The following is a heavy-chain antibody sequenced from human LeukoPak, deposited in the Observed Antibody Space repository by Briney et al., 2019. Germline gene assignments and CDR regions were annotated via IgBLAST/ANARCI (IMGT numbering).Heavy chain of an antibody. CDR3: ARDRESRGVIPSFDY. CDR1: GFTFSSYG. J-gene: IGHJ4*02. CDR2: ISSNGGST. V-gene: IGHV3-64*01. D-gene: IGHD3-10*01. Sequence: GGSLRLSCAASGFTFSSYGMHWVRQAPGKGLEYVSAISSNGGSTYYANSVKGRFTTSRDNSKNTLYLQMGSLRAEDMAVYYCARDRESRGVIPSFDYWGQGTLVTVSS.